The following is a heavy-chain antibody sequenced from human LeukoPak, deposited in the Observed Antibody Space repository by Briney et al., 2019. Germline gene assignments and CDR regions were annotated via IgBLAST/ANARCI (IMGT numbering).Heavy chain of an antibody. J-gene: IGHJ4*02. CDR1: GFTFSSYA. CDR3: AKGILGGVLND. CDR2: IRYDGNEK. Sequence: GGSLRLSCAASGFTFSSYAMHWVRQAPGKGLEWVSSIRYDGNEKYSADSVKGRFTISRDNSKSMLFLQMNSLRAEDTAIYYCAKGILGGVLNDWGQGSLVTVS. D-gene: IGHD3-3*02. V-gene: IGHV3-30*02.